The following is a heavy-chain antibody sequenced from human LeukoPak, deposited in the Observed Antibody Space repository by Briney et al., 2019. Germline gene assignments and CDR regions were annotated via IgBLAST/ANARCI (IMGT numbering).Heavy chain of an antibody. V-gene: IGHV3-33*06. CDR2: IWYDGIKM. D-gene: IGHD4-11*01. J-gene: IGHJ4*02. Sequence: GESLRLSCAASGFTFSAYGMHRVRHAPGKGLEWVAVIWYDGIKMYYADSVKGRVTISRDNSKNTLYLQMNSLRAEDTAVYYCAKDLSDYTGCFDYWGQGTLVTVSS. CDR3: AKDLSDYTGCFDY. CDR1: GFTFSAYG.